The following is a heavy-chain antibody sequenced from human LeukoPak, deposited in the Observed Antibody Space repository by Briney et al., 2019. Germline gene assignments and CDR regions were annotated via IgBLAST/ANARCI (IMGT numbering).Heavy chain of an antibody. Sequence: GGSLRLSCAASGFTFSNYAMSWVRQAPGKGLEWVSAISGSGGSTYYADSVKGRFTISRDNSKNTLYLQMNSLRAEDTAVYYCAKDGWREPVGWDYLDYWGQGTLVTVSS. V-gene: IGHV3-23*01. CDR1: GFTFSNYA. CDR3: AKDGWREPVGWDYLDY. J-gene: IGHJ4*02. CDR2: ISGSGGST. D-gene: IGHD1-26*01.